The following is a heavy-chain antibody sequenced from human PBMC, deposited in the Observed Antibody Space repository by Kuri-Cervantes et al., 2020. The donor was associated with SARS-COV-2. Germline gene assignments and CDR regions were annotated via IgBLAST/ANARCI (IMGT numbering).Heavy chain of an antibody. Sequence: ASVKVSCKASGYTFTDYYIHWVRQAPGQGLEWTGWINPNSGGTNSAQKFQGWVIMTRDTSISTAYMELSRLRCDDTAVYYCARGPSWGYFWGTYRGGWDTFDIWGQGTMVTVSS. V-gene: IGHV1-2*04. CDR1: GYTFTDYY. D-gene: IGHD3-16*02. CDR3: ARGPSWGYFWGTYRGGWDTFDI. CDR2: INPNSGGT. J-gene: IGHJ3*02.